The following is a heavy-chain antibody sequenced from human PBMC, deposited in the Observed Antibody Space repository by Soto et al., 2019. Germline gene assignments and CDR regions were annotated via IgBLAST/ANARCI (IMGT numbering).Heavy chain of an antibody. J-gene: IGHJ2*01. CDR2: IYYSGST. CDR3: ARVTTKSWYFDL. V-gene: IGHV4-59*08. Sequence: QVQLQESGPGLVKPSETLSLTCTVSGGSISSYYWSWIRQPPGKGLEWIGYIYYSGSTNYNPSLKRRVTISVDTSKNQYSLKLSSVTAADTAVYYCARVTTKSWYFDLWGRGTLVTVSS. D-gene: IGHD4-17*01. CDR1: GGSISSYY.